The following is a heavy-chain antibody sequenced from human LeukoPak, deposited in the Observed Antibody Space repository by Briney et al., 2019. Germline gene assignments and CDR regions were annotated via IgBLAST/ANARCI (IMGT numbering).Heavy chain of an antibody. J-gene: IGHJ3*02. Sequence: GASVKVSCKASGGTFSSYAISRVRQAPGQGLEWTGAIIPIFGTANYAQKFQGRVTITADESTSTAYMELSSLRSEDTAVYYCARVLNNWNEGAFDIWGQGTMVTVSS. V-gene: IGHV1-69*13. CDR1: GGTFSSYA. CDR3: ARVLNNWNEGAFDI. D-gene: IGHD1-1*01. CDR2: IIPIFGTA.